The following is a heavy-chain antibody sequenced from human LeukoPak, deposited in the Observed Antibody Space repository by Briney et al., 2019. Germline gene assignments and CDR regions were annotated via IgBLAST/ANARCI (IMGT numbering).Heavy chain of an antibody. Sequence: ASVKVSCKASGYTFTSYYMHWVRQAPGQGLEWMRIINPSGGSTSYAQKFQGRVTMTRDTSTSTVYMELSSLRSEDTAVYYCARDLEDATEDYWGQGTLVTVSS. V-gene: IGHV1-46*01. CDR2: INPSGGST. CDR3: ARDLEDATEDY. CDR1: GYTFTSYY. J-gene: IGHJ4*02.